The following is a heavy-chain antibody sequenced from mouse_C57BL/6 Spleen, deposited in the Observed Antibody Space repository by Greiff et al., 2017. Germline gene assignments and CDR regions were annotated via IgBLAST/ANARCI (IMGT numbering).Heavy chain of an antibody. D-gene: IGHD1-1*01. CDR1: GFTITNTN. CDR3: ATYYYGYDAMDY. J-gene: IGHJ4*01. V-gene: IGHV14-3*01. CDR2: IYPGNGST. Sequence: EVKLQESVAELVRPGASVKLSCTASGFTITNTNMHWVKQRPEQGLEWIGWIYPGNGSTKYDPKFQGKATMTADTSSNTVYLQLSSLTSEDTAVYYCATYYYGYDAMDYWGQGTSVTVSS.